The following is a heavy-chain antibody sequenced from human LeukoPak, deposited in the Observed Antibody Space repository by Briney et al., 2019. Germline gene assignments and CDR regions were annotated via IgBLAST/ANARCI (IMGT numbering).Heavy chain of an antibody. CDR1: GGSISSYY. D-gene: IGHD2-2*01. V-gene: IGHV4-4*07. CDR2: IYTSGST. Sequence: SETLSLTCTVSGGSISSYYWSWIRQPAGKGLEWIGRIYTSGSTNYNPSLKSRVTMSVDTSKNQFSLKLSSVTAADTAVYYCAREDPYCSSTSCYSDYWGQGTLVTVSS. J-gene: IGHJ4*02. CDR3: AREDPYCSSTSCYSDY.